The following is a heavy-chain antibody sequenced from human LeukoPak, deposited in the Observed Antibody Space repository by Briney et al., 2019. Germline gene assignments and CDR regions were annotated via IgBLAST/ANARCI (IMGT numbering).Heavy chain of an antibody. CDR1: GFTFSSYA. CDR2: ISYEGSNK. CDR3: ARTLPSPPGYCSSTSCYESLYYGMDV. V-gene: IGHV3-30-3*01. Sequence: GGSLRLSCAASGFTFSSYAMHWVRQAPGKGLEWVAVISYEGSNKFYGDSVKGRFTISRDNSKNTLYLQMNSLRAEDTAVYYCARTLPSPPGYCSSTSCYESLYYGMDVWGQGTTVTVSS. J-gene: IGHJ6*02. D-gene: IGHD2-2*01.